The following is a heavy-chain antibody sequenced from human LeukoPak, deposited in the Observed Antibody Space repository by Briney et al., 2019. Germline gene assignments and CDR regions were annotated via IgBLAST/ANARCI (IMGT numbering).Heavy chain of an antibody. CDR3: ARDADDSSGYYRIHDAFDI. D-gene: IGHD3-22*01. V-gene: IGHV3-11*01. J-gene: IGHJ3*02. CDR2: ISSSGSTI. CDR1: GFTFSDYY. Sequence: PGGSLRLSCVASGFTFSDYYMSWIRQAPGKGLEWVSYISSSGSTIYYADSVKGRFTISRDNAMNSLYLQMNSLRAEDTAVYYCARDADDSSGYYRIHDAFDIWGQGTMVTVSS.